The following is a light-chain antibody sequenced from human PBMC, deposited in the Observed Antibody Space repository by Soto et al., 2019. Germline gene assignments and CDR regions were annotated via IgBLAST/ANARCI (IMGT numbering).Light chain of an antibody. CDR2: GTS. Sequence: EIVLTQSPGTLSLSPWERATLSCRASQSVDSSFVAWFQQKPGQAPRLLIFGTSSRATGIPDRFSGSGSGTDFSLTINRLEPEDFAMYFCQQYGSPPWTFGQGTKVDIK. J-gene: IGKJ1*01. CDR1: QSVDSSF. CDR3: QQYGSPPWT. V-gene: IGKV3-20*01.